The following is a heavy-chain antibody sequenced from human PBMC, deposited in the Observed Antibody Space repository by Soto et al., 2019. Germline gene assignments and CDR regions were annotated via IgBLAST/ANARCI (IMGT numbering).Heavy chain of an antibody. D-gene: IGHD7-27*01. CDR3: ARLVKNWGLDY. CDR1: GGSISSYY. V-gene: IGHV4-59*08. J-gene: IGHJ4*02. CDR2: IYYSGST. Sequence: ETLSLTCTVSGGSISSYYWSWIRQPPGKGLEWIGYIYYSGSTNYNPSLKSRVTISVDTSKNQFSLKLSSVTAADTAVYYCARLVKNWGLDYWGQGTLVTVSS.